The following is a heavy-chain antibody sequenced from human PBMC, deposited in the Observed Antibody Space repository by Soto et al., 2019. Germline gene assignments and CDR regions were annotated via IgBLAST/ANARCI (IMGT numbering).Heavy chain of an antibody. D-gene: IGHD3-16*02. J-gene: IGHJ4*02. V-gene: IGHV3-30*18. CDR2: ISYDGSNK. Sequence: QVQLVESGGGVVQPGRSLRLSCAASGFTFSSYGMHWVRQAPGKGLEWVAVISYDGSNKYYADSVKGRFTISRDNSKNTLYLQMNSLRAEDTAVYYCAKDSSPDIRDRHDLGYWGQGTLVTVSS. CDR1: GFTFSSYG. CDR3: AKDSSPDIRDRHDLGY.